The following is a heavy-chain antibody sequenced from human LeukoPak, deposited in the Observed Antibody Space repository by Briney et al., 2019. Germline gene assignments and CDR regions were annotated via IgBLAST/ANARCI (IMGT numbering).Heavy chain of an antibody. CDR3: AKDDAWLRFGE. CDR1: GFTFSSYG. Sequence: GGTLRLSCAASGFTFSSYGMSWVRQAPGKGLEWVSAISGSGGSTYYADSVKGRFTISRDNSKNTLYLEVFSLTAEDTAVYYCAKDDAWLRFGEWSQGTLVTVSS. J-gene: IGHJ4*02. CDR2: ISGSGGST. V-gene: IGHV3-23*01. D-gene: IGHD3-10*01.